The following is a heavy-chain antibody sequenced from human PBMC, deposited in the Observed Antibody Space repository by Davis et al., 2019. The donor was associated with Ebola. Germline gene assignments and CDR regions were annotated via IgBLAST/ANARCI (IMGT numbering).Heavy chain of an antibody. CDR3: ATSRYCSSTSCYGAQYFQH. V-gene: IGHV5-51*01. CDR2: IYPGDSDT. Sequence: GESLKISCKGSGYSFTNYWIGWVRHMPGKGLEWLGIIYPGDSDTRYSPSFQGQVTISADKSISTAYLQWSSLKASDTAMYYCATSRYCSSTSCYGAQYFQHWGQGTLVTVSS. CDR1: GYSFTNYW. D-gene: IGHD2-2*01. J-gene: IGHJ1*01.